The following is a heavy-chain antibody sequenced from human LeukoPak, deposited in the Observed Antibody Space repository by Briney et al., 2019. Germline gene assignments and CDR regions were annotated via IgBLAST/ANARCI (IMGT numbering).Heavy chain of an antibody. V-gene: IGHV3-30*04. J-gene: IGHJ4*02. CDR1: GFTFSTYP. CDR3: ARGMYTILNVLDY. D-gene: IGHD2-8*01. Sequence: GGSLRLSCAASGFTFSTYPMHWVRQAPGKGLEWMAIISYDGSNNFYADSVKGRITISRGNSKNTLFLQMNSLRTEDTAVYYCARGMYTILNVLDYWGQGTLVTVSS. CDR2: ISYDGSNN.